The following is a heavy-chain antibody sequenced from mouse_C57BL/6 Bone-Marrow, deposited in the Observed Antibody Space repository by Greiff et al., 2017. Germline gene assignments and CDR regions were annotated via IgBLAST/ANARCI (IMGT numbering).Heavy chain of an antibody. CDR1: GYTFTSYW. Sequence: QVQLQQPGAELVRPGSSVKLSCKASGYTFTSYWMDWVKQRPGQGLEWIGNIYPSDSETNYNQKFKDKATLTVDKSSSTAYMQLSSLTSEDSAVYYWARAGGNYGDYYAMDYWGQGTSVTVSS. CDR3: ARAGGNYGDYYAMDY. D-gene: IGHD2-1*01. J-gene: IGHJ4*01. CDR2: IYPSDSET. V-gene: IGHV1-61*01.